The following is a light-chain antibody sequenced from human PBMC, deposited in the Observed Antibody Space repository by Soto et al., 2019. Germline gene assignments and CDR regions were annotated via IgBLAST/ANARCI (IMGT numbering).Light chain of an antibody. J-gene: IGKJ4*01. V-gene: IGKV1-12*01. CDR1: QGVGSW. CDR2: GAT. Sequence: DIPMTQSPSSVSASVGDRVTITCRASQGVGSWLAWYQKKPGKAPKVLIFGATSLQSGVPSRFSGSGSGTEFTLTISSLQPEDFATYFCQQANSFPLTFGGGTKVEIK. CDR3: QQANSFPLT.